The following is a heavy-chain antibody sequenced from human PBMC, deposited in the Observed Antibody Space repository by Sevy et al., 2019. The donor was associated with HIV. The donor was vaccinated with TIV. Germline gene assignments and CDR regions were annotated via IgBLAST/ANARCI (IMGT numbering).Heavy chain of an antibody. CDR1: GLTFSSHA. CDR2: ISYDGNIR. V-gene: IGHV3-30-3*01. D-gene: IGHD3-22*01. CDR3: ARDLGYESSGYLPFFDP. J-gene: IGHJ5*02. Sequence: GGSLRLSCAASGLTFSSHAMHWVRQAPGKELESVAVISYDGNIRYYGDSVKGRFTISRDDSKNTLYLQMNSLRAEDTAVYYCARDLGYESSGYLPFFDPRGQGTLVTVSS.